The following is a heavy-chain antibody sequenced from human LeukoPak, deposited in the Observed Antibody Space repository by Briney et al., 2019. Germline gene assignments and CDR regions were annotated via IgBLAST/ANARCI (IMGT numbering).Heavy chain of an antibody. Sequence: SGTLSLTCTVSGGSISSGGYYWSWIRQHPGKGLEWIGYIYYSGSTYYNPSLKSRVTISVDTSKNQFSLKLSSVTAADTAVYYCARESPRNYYGMDVWGQGTTVTVSS. CDR3: ARESPRNYYGMDV. J-gene: IGHJ6*02. V-gene: IGHV4-31*03. CDR1: GGSISSGGYY. CDR2: IYYSGST.